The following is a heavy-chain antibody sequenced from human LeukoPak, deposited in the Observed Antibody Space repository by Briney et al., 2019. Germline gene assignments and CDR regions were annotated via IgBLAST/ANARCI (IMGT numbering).Heavy chain of an antibody. CDR2: IYTSGST. Sequence: PSQTLSLTCTVSGGSISSGSYYWSWIRQPAGKGLEWIGRIYTSGSTNYNPSLKSRVTISVDTSKNQFSLKLSSVTAADTAVYYCARGPGGRKRVDVWGQGTTVTVSS. D-gene: IGHD1-26*01. J-gene: IGHJ6*02. V-gene: IGHV4-61*02. CDR3: ARGPGGRKRVDV. CDR1: GGSISSGSYY.